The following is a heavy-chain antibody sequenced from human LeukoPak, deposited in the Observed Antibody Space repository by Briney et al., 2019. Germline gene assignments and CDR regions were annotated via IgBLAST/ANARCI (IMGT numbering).Heavy chain of an antibody. CDR2: IYYSGST. CDR3: ARHVRYYDSSGYYSRWIDP. V-gene: IGHV4-59*08. D-gene: IGHD3-22*01. Sequence: SSETLSLTCTVSGGSISSYYWSWIRQPPGKGLEWFGYIYYSGSTNYNPSLKSRVTISVDTSKNQFSLKLSSVTAADTAVYYCARHVRYYDSSGYYSRWIDPWGQGTLVTVSS. CDR1: GGSISSYY. J-gene: IGHJ5*02.